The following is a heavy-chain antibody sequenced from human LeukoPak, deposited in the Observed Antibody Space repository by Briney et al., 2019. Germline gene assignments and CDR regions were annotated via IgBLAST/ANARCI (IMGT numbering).Heavy chain of an antibody. V-gene: IGHV3-21*04. CDR3: AKLNLVTVKYYFDY. J-gene: IGHJ4*02. CDR2: ISSNSRYI. Sequence: GGSLRLSCAASGFTFSTYSMNWVRQAPGKGLEWVSSISSNSRYIYYADSVKGRFTISRDNSKNTLYLQMNSLRAEDTAVYYCAKLNLVTVKYYFDYWGQGTLVTVSS. D-gene: IGHD4-17*01. CDR1: GFTFSTYS.